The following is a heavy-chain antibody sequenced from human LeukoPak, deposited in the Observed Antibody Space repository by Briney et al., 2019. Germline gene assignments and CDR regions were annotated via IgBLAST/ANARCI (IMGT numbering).Heavy chain of an antibody. V-gene: IGHV3-30-3*01. D-gene: IGHD4-17*01. CDR3: ARDGSVTTLFSGYFDY. Sequence: GRSLRLSCAASGFTFGSYAMHWVRQAPGKGLEWVAVISYDGSNKYYADSVKGRFTISRDNSKNTLYLQMNSLRAEDTAVYYCARDGSVTTLFSGYFDYWGQGTLVTVSS. CDR2: ISYDGSNK. CDR1: GFTFGSYA. J-gene: IGHJ4*02.